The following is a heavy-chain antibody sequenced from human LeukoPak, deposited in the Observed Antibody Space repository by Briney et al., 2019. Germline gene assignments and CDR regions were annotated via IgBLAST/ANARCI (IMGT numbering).Heavy chain of an antibody. CDR3: TTDPEVLRFLEWFEP. J-gene: IGHJ5*02. CDR1: GFTFSSYS. V-gene: IGHV3-21*03. CDR2: ISSSSSYI. D-gene: IGHD3-3*01. Sequence: PGGSLRLSCAASGFTFSSYSMNWVRQAPGKGLEWVSSISSSSSYIYYADSVKGRFTISRDNAKNSLYLQMNSLRAEDTAVYYCTTDPEVLRFLEWFEPWGQGTLVTVSS.